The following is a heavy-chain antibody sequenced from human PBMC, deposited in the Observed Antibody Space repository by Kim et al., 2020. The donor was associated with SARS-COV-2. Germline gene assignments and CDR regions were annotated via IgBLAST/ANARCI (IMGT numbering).Heavy chain of an antibody. CDR3: ARDPTYYYGSGSYYNPVPEFDP. Sequence: ASVKVSCKASGYTFTGYYMHWVRQAPGQGLEWMGRINPNSGGTNYAQKFQGRVTMTRDTSISTAYMELSRLRSDDTAVYYCARDPTYYYGSGSYYNPVPEFDPCGQRTLVSVSS. CDR1: GYTFTGYY. CDR2: INPNSGGT. V-gene: IGHV1-2*06. J-gene: IGHJ5*02. D-gene: IGHD3-10*01.